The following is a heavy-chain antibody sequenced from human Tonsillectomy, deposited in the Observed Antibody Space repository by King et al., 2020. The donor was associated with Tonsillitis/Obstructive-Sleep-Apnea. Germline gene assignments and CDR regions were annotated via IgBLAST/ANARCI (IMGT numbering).Heavy chain of an antibody. Sequence: VQLQQWGAGLLKPSETLSLTCAVYGGSFSGYYWSWSRQPPGKGLEWIGEINHSGSTTYNPSLKSRVTISVDTSKNQFSLKLISVTAADTAVYYCARFDSSGYYYDYWGQGTLVTVSS. V-gene: IGHV4-34*01. J-gene: IGHJ4*02. D-gene: IGHD3-22*01. CDR2: INHSGST. CDR3: ARFDSSGYYYDY. CDR1: GGSFSGYY.